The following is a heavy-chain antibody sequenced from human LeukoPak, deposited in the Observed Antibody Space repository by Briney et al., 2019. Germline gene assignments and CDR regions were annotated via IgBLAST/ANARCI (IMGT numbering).Heavy chain of an antibody. V-gene: IGHV3-21*01. D-gene: IGHD4-4*01. CDR2: ISSSSSYI. CDR3: AQGDDYSNLYFDY. Sequence: GGSLRLSCAASGFTFSSYSMDWVRQAPGKGLEWVSSISSSSSYIYYADSVKGRFTISRDNAKNSLYLQMNSLRAEDTAVYYCAQGDDYSNLYFDYWGQGTLVTVSS. J-gene: IGHJ4*02. CDR1: GFTFSSYS.